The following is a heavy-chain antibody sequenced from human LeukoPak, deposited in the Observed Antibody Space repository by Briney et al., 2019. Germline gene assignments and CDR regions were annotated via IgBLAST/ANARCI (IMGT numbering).Heavy chain of an antibody. Sequence: PGGSLRLSCAASGFTFSSYGMHWVRQAPGKGLEWVAVISYDGSNEFYADSVKGRFTISRDNSKNTLYLQMNSLRAEDTALYYCAKDRRFGGDWFPFDSWGQGTLVIVSS. D-gene: IGHD3-10*01. CDR1: GFTFSSYG. J-gene: IGHJ5*01. V-gene: IGHV3-30*18. CDR2: ISYDGSNE. CDR3: AKDRRFGGDWFPFDS.